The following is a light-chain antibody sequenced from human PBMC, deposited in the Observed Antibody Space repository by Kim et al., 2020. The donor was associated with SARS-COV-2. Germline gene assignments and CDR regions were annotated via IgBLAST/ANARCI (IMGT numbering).Light chain of an antibody. J-gene: IGLJ2*01. Sequence: RVTISGSGSSSNIGSNAVNWFQQLPGTAPKLLIYSNSQRPSGVPGRFSGSKSGTSASLAISGLQSEDEADYYCAAWDDSLNGHVLFGGGTQLTVL. CDR3: AAWDDSLNGHVL. V-gene: IGLV1-44*01. CDR1: SSNIGSNA. CDR2: SNS.